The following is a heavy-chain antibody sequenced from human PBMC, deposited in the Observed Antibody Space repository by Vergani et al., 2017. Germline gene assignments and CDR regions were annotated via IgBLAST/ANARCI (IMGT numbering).Heavy chain of an antibody. CDR3: AKDGGWLQLLGYFDY. V-gene: IGHV3-43D*03. Sequence: EVQLVESGGVVVQPGGSLRLSCAASGFTFDDYAMHWVRQAPGKGLKWVSLISWDGGSTYYADSVKGRFTISRDNSKNSLYLQMNSLRAEDTALYYCAKDGGWLQLLGYFDYWGQGTLVTVSS. J-gene: IGHJ4*02. D-gene: IGHD5-24*01. CDR2: ISWDGGST. CDR1: GFTFDDYA.